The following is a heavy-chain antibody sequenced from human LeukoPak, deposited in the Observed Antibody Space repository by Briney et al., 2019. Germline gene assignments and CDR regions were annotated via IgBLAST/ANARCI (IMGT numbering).Heavy chain of an antibody. CDR2: IWYDGSNK. CDR1: GFTFSSYG. V-gene: IGHV3-33*01. J-gene: IGHJ4*02. Sequence: GGSVRLPCAASGFTFSSYGMHWVRQAPGKGLEGVAVIWYDGSNKYYADSVKGRFTISRDNSKNTLYLQMNSLRAEDTAVYYCARDGGKGYSYGSFDYWGQGTLVTVSS. D-gene: IGHD5-18*01. CDR3: ARDGGKGYSYGSFDY.